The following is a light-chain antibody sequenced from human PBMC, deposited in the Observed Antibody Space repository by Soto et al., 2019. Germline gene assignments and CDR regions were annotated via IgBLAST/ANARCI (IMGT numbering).Light chain of an antibody. CDR2: GAS. CDR3: HQYYNSPST. J-gene: IGKJ1*01. Sequence: EVVLTQSPATLSVSPGERATLSCRASQSVSSNLAWYQQKPGQAPRLLIYGASTRATGVPARFSGSGSGTEFTLTISSLQSEDVAIYYCHQYYNSPSTFGQGTKVDIK. CDR1: QSVSSN. V-gene: IGKV3-15*01.